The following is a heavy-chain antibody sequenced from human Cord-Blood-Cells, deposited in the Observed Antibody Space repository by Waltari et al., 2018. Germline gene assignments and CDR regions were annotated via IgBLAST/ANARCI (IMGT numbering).Heavy chain of an antibody. CDR3: ARGLPSFDY. CDR2: INHSGST. V-gene: IGHV4-34*01. J-gene: IGHJ4*02. Sequence: QVQLQQWGAGLLKPSETLSPTCAVYGGSFSGYYWSWIRQPPGKGLEWIGEINHSGSTNYNPSLKSRVTISVDTSKNQFSLKLSSVTAADTAAYYCARGLPSFDYWGQGTLVTVSS. CDR1: GGSFSGYY.